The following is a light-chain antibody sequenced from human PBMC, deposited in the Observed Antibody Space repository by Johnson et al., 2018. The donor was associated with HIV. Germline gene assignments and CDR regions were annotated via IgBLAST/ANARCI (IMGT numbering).Light chain of an antibody. CDR2: DNN. CDR3: GTWDSSLSAYV. CDR1: SCDIGNNY. Sequence: QSVLTQPPSVSAAPGQKVTISRSGSSCDIGNNYVSWYQQLPGTAPKLLIYDNNKRPSGIPDRFSGSKSGTSATLGITGLQTGDEADYYCGTWDSSLSAYVFGTGTMVTVL. J-gene: IGLJ1*01. V-gene: IGLV1-51*01.